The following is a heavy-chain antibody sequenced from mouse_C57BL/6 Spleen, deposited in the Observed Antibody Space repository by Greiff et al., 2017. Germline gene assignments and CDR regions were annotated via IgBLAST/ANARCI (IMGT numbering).Heavy chain of an antibody. V-gene: IGHV1-42*01. CDR2: INPSTGGT. J-gene: IGHJ3*01. CDR3: ARGIYYDSLAY. Sequence: VQLQQSGPELVKPGASVKISCKASGYSFTGYYMNWVKQSPEKSLEWIGAINPSTGGTTYNQKFKGKSTLTVDKSSSTAYMQLSSLTSEDSAVXYCARGIYYDSLAYWGQGTLVTVSA. CDR1: GYSFTGYY. D-gene: IGHD2-4*01.